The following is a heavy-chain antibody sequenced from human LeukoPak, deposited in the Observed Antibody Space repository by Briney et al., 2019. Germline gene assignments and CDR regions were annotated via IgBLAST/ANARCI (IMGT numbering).Heavy chain of an antibody. CDR2: ISYDGSNK. CDR3: AKTFPYYDSSSRYFDY. Sequence: GGSLRLSCAASGFIFSNYGMHWVRQAPGKGLEWVAVISYDGSNKFYRDAVKGRFTISRDNSKNMLYLQMNSLRAEDTAVYYCAKTFPYYDSSSRYFDYWGQGTLVTVSS. J-gene: IGHJ4*02. CDR1: GFIFSNYG. D-gene: IGHD3-22*01. V-gene: IGHV3-30*18.